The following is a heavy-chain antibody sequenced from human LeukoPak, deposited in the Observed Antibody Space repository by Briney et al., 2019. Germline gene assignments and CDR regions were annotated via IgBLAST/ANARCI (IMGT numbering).Heavy chain of an antibody. CDR2: ISAYNGNT. Sequence: ASVTVSCTASGYTFTSYGISWVRQAPGQGLEWMGWISAYNGNTNYAQKLQGRVTMTTDTSTSTAYMELRSLRSDDTAVYYCAREPEIFYDSSGYYPEYFQHWGQGTLVTVSS. CDR3: AREPEIFYDSSGYYPEYFQH. D-gene: IGHD3-22*01. V-gene: IGHV1-18*01. CDR1: GYTFTSYG. J-gene: IGHJ1*01.